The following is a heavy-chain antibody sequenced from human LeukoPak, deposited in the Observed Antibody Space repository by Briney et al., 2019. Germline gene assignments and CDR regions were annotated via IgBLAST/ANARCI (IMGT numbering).Heavy chain of an antibody. CDR2: INHSGST. V-gene: IGHV4-34*01. CDR3: ARARITMVRGVMSPLDY. D-gene: IGHD3-10*01. CDR1: GGSFSGYY. J-gene: IGHJ4*02. Sequence: SETPSLTCAVYGGSFSGYYWSWIRQPPGKGLEWIGEINHSGSTNYNPSLESRVTISVDTSKNQFSLKLSSVTAADTAVYYCARARITMVRGVMSPLDYWGQGTLVTVSS.